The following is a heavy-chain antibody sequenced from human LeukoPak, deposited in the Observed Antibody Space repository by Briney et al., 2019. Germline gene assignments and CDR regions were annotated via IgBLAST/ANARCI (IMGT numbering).Heavy chain of an antibody. V-gene: IGHV4-39*01. J-gene: IGHJ4*02. Sequence: PSQTLSLTCTVSGGSIGSSSYYWGWIRQPPGKGLEWIGSIYYSGSTYYNPSLKSRVTISVDTSKNQFSLKLSSVTAADTAVYYCARGAMVTEKGFDYWGQGTLVTVSS. CDR1: GGSIGSSSYY. CDR3: ARGAMVTEKGFDY. D-gene: IGHD5-18*01. CDR2: IYYSGST.